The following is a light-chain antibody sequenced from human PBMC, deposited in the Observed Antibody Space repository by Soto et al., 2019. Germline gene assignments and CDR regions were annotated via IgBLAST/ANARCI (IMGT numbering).Light chain of an antibody. Sequence: QSVLTQPPSVSGTPAQRVTISCSGSSSNIGSNSVNWYHQLPGTAPRLLIYSNNQRPSGVPDRFSGSKSGTSASLAISGLQSEDDSDYYCATWDDSLNAYVFGFGTKLTVL. CDR3: ATWDDSLNAYV. CDR1: SSNIGSNS. V-gene: IGLV1-44*01. CDR2: SNN. J-gene: IGLJ1*01.